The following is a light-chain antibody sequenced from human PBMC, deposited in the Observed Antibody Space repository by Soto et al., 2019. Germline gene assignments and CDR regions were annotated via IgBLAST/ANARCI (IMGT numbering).Light chain of an antibody. CDR2: AAS. J-gene: IGKJ1*01. CDR3: LQYNSYPWT. V-gene: IGKV1-17*01. CDR1: QGISND. Sequence: DIQMTQSPSSLSSSVGERVTITCRASQGISNDLGWYQQNPGRAPKRLIYAASSLHNGVPTRFSGSGSGTDFTLTISSPEPEDFAAYYCLQYNSYPWTFGQGTKVEIK.